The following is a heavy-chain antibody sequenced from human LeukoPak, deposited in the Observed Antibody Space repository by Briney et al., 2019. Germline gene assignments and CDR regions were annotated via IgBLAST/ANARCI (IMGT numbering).Heavy chain of an antibody. CDR1: GGXLSTYS. Sequence: GASVKVSCKASGGXLSTYSISWVRQAPGQGLEWMGGIIPIFNTINYAQRFQGRVTLTADESTNTAYMELSSLRSEDTAVYYCARGLSRWSTPTSSYYYRMDVWGQGTTVAVSS. D-gene: IGHD4-23*01. V-gene: IGHV1-69*13. J-gene: IGHJ6*02. CDR3: ARGLSRWSTPTSSYYYRMDV. CDR2: IIPIFNTI.